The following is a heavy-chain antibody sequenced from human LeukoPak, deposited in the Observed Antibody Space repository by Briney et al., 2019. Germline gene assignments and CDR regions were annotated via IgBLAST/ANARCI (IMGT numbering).Heavy chain of an antibody. CDR2: INPHSGGT. CDR1: GYTFTGSY. J-gene: IGHJ4*02. V-gene: IGHV1-2*06. Sequence: ASVKVSYKASGYTFTGSYIHWVRQAPGQGLEWMGRINPHSGGTDYAQKFQGRVTMTRDTSISTAYMELSRLTSDDSAVYYCARGPYSSGYVFDYWGQGALVTVSS. D-gene: IGHD3-22*01. CDR3: ARGPYSSGYVFDY.